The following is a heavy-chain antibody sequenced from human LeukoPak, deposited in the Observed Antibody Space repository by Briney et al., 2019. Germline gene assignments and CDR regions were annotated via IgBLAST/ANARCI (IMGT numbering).Heavy chain of an antibody. V-gene: IGHV1-24*01. D-gene: IGHD5-18*01. CDR2: FDLEDGET. J-gene: IGHJ4*02. CDR1: GYTLTELS. CDR3: ATSAGRGYSYGSAPYFDY. Sequence: ASVKVSCKVSGYTLTELSMHWVRQAPGKGLERMGGFDLEDGETIYAQKFQGRVTMTEDTSTDTAYMELSSLRSEDTAVYYCATSAGRGYSYGSAPYFDYWGQGTLVTVSS.